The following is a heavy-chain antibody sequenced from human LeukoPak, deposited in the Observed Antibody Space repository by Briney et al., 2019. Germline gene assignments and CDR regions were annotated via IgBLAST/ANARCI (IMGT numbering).Heavy chain of an antibody. CDR3: ARLGSCSSTSCYSYFHYYYMDV. CDR1: GFTFRSYG. D-gene: IGHD2-2*01. CDR2: ISAGGGST. Sequence: PGGSLRLSCAASGFTFRSYGMSWVRQAPGKGLEWVSAISAGGGSTYYADSVKGRFTISRDNSKNTLYLQMNSLRAEDTAVYYCARLGSCSSTSCYSYFHYYYMDVWGKGTTVTISS. J-gene: IGHJ6*03. V-gene: IGHV3-23*01.